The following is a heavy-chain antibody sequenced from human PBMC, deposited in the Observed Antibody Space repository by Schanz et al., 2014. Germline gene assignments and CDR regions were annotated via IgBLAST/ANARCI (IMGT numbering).Heavy chain of an antibody. J-gene: IGHJ6*01. CDR2: ISHDGSNK. Sequence: HSCAPSGFTFSTSHMHWVRQAPGKGLEWVAVISHDGSNKYYADSVKGRFTISRDRSTNTLYLQMNGLRAEDTAAYRCAKQRLVPLDYYYGLEVVRQWTTVNVSP. D-gene: IGHD2-2*01. CDR1: GFTFSTSH. CDR3: AKQRLVPLDYYYGLEV. V-gene: IGHV3-30*18.